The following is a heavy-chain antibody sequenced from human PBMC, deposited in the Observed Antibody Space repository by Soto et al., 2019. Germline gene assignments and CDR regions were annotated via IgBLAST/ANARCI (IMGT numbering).Heavy chain of an antibody. CDR3: AKLASDSGDYGGFDY. J-gene: IGHJ4*02. CDR2: LRGSGTTT. D-gene: IGHD4-17*01. V-gene: IGHV3-23*01. Sequence: GGSLRLSCAGAGFTFSSHAMSWVRQAPGQGLEWVSSLRGSGTTTYYADSVKGRFTISRDNSNNTLYLQMNSLRAEDTALYFCAKLASDSGDYGGFDYWGQGTLVTVSS. CDR1: GFTFSSHA.